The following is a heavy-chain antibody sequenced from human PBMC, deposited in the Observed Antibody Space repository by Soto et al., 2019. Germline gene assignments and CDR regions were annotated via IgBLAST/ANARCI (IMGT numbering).Heavy chain of an antibody. CDR1: GFTFSSYG. CDR2: ISYDGSNK. CDR3: AKDRGYSSGWYYWFDP. J-gene: IGHJ5*02. V-gene: IGHV3-30*18. Sequence: GGSLRLSCAASGFTFSSYGMHWVRQAPGKGLEWVAVISYDGSNKYYADSVKGRFTISRDNSKNTLYLQMNSLRAEDTAVYYCAKDRGYSSGWYYWFDPWGQGTLVTVSS. D-gene: IGHD6-19*01.